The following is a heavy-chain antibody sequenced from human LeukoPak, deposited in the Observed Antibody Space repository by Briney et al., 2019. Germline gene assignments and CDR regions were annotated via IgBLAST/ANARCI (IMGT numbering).Heavy chain of an antibody. CDR2: IYYSGST. CDR3: ARYYYGSGSYYYFDY. CDR1: GGSISSSSYY. V-gene: IGHV4-39*01. D-gene: IGHD3-10*01. Sequence: RSSETLSLTCTVSGGSISSSSYYWGWLRQPPGKGLEWIGSIYYSGSTYYNPSLKSRVTISVDTSKNQFSLKLSSVTAADTAVYYCARYYYGSGSYYYFDYWGQGTLVTVSS. J-gene: IGHJ4*02.